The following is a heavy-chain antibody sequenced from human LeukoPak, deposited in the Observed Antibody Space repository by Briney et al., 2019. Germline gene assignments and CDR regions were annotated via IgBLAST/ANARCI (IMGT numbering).Heavy chain of an antibody. Sequence: PSETLSLTCTVSGGSISSSSYYWGWIRQPPGKGLEWIGSIYHSVSTYYNPSLKSRVTISVDTSKNQFSLKLRSVTAADTAVYYCAGKYYYDSSGYFYVDYWGQGTLVTVSS. CDR3: AGKYYYDSSGYFYVDY. D-gene: IGHD3-22*01. CDR1: GGSISSSSYY. V-gene: IGHV4-39*07. CDR2: IYHSVST. J-gene: IGHJ4*02.